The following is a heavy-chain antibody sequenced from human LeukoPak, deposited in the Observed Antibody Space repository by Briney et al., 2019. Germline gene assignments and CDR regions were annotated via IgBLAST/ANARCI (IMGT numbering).Heavy chain of an antibody. V-gene: IGHV1-18*01. CDR2: ISAYNGNT. CDR3: ARVAVAGLMQSDY. J-gene: IGHJ4*02. Sequence: YTFTXXGISWVRQAPGQGLEWMGWISAYNGNTNYAQKLQGRVTMTTDTSTSTAYMELRSLRSDDTAVYYCARVAVAGLMQSDYWGQGTLVTVSS. D-gene: IGHD6-19*01. CDR1: YTFTXXG.